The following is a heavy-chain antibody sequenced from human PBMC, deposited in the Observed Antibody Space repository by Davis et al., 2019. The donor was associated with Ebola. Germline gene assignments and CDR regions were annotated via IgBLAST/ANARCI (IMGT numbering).Heavy chain of an antibody. CDR3: ARAEDDYGEYPDALDI. Sequence: GESLKISCAASGFTFSSYGMHWVRQAPGKGLEWVAVISYDGSNKYYADSVKGRFTISRDNSKNTLYLQMNSLRAEDTAVYYCARAEDDYGEYPDALDIWGQGTVVTVSS. V-gene: IGHV3-30*03. CDR2: ISYDGSNK. J-gene: IGHJ3*02. D-gene: IGHD4-17*01. CDR1: GFTFSSYG.